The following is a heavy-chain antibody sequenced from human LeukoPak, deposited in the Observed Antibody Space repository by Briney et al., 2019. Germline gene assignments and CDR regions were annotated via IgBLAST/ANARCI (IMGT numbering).Heavy chain of an antibody. V-gene: IGHV4-61*02. CDR2: IYTSGST. Sequence: SQTLSLTCTVSGGSISSGSYYWSWIRQPAGKGLEWIGRIYTSGSTNYNPSLKSRVTISVDTSKNQFSLKLSSVTAADTAVYYCARDAPGDPYYFDYWGQGTLVTVSS. J-gene: IGHJ4*02. CDR3: ARDAPGDPYYFDY. D-gene: IGHD7-27*01. CDR1: GGSISSGSYY.